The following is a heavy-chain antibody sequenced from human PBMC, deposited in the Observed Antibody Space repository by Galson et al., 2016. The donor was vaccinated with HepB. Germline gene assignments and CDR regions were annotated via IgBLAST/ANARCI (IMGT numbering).Heavy chain of an antibody. J-gene: IGHJ4*02. CDR1: GGNFRTSA. D-gene: IGHD2-2*01. Sequence: SVKVSCKASGGNFRTSAFSWVRQAPGQGLEWMGGIIPMFAKTNYAQRFQGRVTFTADESTSTAYLDLSSLRSDDTAMYYCAKDGQETSAFGYWGQGTLVTVSS. V-gene: IGHV1-69*13. CDR3: AKDGQETSAFGY. CDR2: IIPMFAKT.